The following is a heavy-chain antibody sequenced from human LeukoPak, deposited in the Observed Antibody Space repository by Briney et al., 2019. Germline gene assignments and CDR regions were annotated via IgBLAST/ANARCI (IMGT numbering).Heavy chain of an antibody. D-gene: IGHD3-22*01. CDR1: GYTFTSYG. J-gene: IGHJ4*02. Sequence: ASVKVSCKASGYTFTSYGISWVRQAPGQGLEWMGWISAYNGNTNYAQKLQGRVTMTTDTSTSTAYMELRSLRSDDTAVYYCARDSTPYYYDSSGYYPGHFDYWGQGTLVTVSS. V-gene: IGHV1-18*01. CDR3: ARDSTPYYYDSSGYYPGHFDY. CDR2: ISAYNGNT.